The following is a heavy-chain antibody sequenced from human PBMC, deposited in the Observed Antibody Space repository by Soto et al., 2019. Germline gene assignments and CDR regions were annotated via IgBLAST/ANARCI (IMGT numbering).Heavy chain of an antibody. Sequence: VASVKVSCKASGGTFSSYATSWVRQAPGQGLEWMGGIIPIFGTANYAQKFQGRVTITADESTSTAYMELSSLRSEDTAVYYCARDTGGPIFGVVTQAPGWFDPWGQGTLVTVSS. D-gene: IGHD3-3*01. J-gene: IGHJ5*02. CDR2: IIPIFGTA. CDR1: GGTFSSYA. V-gene: IGHV1-69*13. CDR3: ARDTGGPIFGVVTQAPGWFDP.